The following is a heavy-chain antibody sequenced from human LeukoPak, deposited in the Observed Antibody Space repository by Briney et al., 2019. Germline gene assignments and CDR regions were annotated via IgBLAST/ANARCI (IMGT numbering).Heavy chain of an antibody. Sequence: SETLSLTCTVSGGSISSYYWSWIRQPAGKGLEWIGRIYTSGSTNHNPSLKSRVTMSVDTSKNQFSLKLSSVTAADTAVYYCARGSRRPGLLGIAAAGNFDYWGQGTLVTVSS. J-gene: IGHJ4*02. CDR3: ARGSRRPGLLGIAAAGNFDY. CDR2: IYTSGST. V-gene: IGHV4-4*07. D-gene: IGHD6-13*01. CDR1: GGSISSYY.